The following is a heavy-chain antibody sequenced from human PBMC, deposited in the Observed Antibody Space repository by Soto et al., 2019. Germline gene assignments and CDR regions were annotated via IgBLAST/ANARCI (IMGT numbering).Heavy chain of an antibody. D-gene: IGHD5-12*01. V-gene: IGHV2-5*02. Sequence: QITLKESGPTLVKPTQTLTLTCTLSGFSLSTSGVGVGWIRQPPGKALEWLALIYWDDDKRYSPFLKSRLTITKDTSNNHVVLTLTNMDPVDTATYYCALKGDGYRGFKYWGQGTLVTVSS. J-gene: IGHJ4*02. CDR1: GFSLSTSGVG. CDR3: ALKGDGYRGFKY. CDR2: IYWDDDK.